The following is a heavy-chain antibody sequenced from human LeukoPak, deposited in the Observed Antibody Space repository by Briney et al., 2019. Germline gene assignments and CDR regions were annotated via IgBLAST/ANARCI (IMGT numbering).Heavy chain of an antibody. V-gene: IGHV4-59*01. D-gene: IGHD3-16*01. Sequence: SETLSLTCTVSGGSISSYYWSWIRQPSGKGLEWIGYIYYSGSTNYNPSLKSRVTISVDTSKNQFSLKLSSVTAADTAVYYCASLTSNGYYYYGMDVWGQGTTVTVSS. J-gene: IGHJ6*02. CDR1: GGSISSYY. CDR3: ASLTSNGYYYYGMDV. CDR2: IYYSGST.